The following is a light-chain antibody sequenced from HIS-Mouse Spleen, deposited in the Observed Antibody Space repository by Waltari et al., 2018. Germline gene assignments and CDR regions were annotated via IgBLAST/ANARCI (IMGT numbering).Light chain of an antibody. CDR1: NLRIHY. CDR3: NSRDSSGNHVV. Sequence: SSELPQDPAVSVALGQTVRITCQGDNLRIHYASWYQQKPGQAPVLVIYGKNNRPSGIPDRFSGSSSGNTASLTITGAQAEDEADYYCNSRDSSGNHVVFGGGTKLTVL. V-gene: IGLV3-19*01. CDR2: GKN. J-gene: IGLJ2*01.